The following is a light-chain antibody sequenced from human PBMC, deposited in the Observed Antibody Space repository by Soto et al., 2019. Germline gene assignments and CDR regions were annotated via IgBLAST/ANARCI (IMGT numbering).Light chain of an antibody. V-gene: IGLV2-14*01. CDR3: ISYKTDDTFL. J-gene: IGLJ1*01. CDR2: DVS. Sequence: QSVLTQPASVSGSPGQSITISCTGTSSDVGAYNHVSWYQHHPGKAPKLMIYDVSNRPSGVSNRFSGSKSGYTASLTISGLQADDEAEYFCISYKTDDTFLFGTGTKVTIL. CDR1: SSDVGAYNH.